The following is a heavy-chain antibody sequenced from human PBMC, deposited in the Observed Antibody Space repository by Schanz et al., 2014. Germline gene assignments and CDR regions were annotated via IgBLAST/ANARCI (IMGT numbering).Heavy chain of an antibody. CDR2: ISNDGSIK. CDR1: GFTFSSYA. CDR3: AKARRKSNCSGGRCFHYSYYGMDV. D-gene: IGHD2-15*01. Sequence: QVQLVESGGGVVQPGRSLRLSCAASGFTFSSYAMHWVRQAPGKGLEWVALISNDGSIKYYADSVEGRFTISRDNSRNTLYLQMNSLRAEDTAVYYCAKARRKSNCSGGRCFHYSYYGMDVWGQGTTVTVSS. V-gene: IGHV3-30-3*02. J-gene: IGHJ6*02.